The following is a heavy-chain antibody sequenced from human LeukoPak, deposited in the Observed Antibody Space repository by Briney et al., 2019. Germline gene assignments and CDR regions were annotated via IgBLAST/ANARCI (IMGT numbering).Heavy chain of an antibody. V-gene: IGHV4-34*01. CDR2: ISHSGST. D-gene: IGHD3-3*01. CDR3: ARGRASYDFWSGYLFYY. J-gene: IGHJ4*02. Sequence: PSETLSLTCAVYGGPFSGYYWTWLRQPPGKGLEWIGEISHSGSTNYNPSLKSRVAISVDTSKNQFSLKLSSVTAADTAVYYCARGRASYDFWSGYLFYYWGQGTLVTVSS. CDR1: GGPFSGYY.